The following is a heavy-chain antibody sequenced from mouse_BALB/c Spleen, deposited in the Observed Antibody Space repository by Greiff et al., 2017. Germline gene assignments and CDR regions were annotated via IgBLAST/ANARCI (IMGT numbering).Heavy chain of an antibody. V-gene: IGHV1-69*02. CDR3: ARSSNWPYAMDY. Sequence: QVQLQQPGAELVKPGAPVKLSCKASGYTFTSYWMNWVKQRPGRGLEWIGRIDPSDSDTHYNQKFKDKATLTVDKSSSTAYIQLSSLTSEDSAVYYCARSSNWPYAMDYWGQGTSVTVSS. D-gene: IGHD4-1*02. J-gene: IGHJ4*01. CDR1: GYTFTSYW. CDR2: IDPSDSDT.